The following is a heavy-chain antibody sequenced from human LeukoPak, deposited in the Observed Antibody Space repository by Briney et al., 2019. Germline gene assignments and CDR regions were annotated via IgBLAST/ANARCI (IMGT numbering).Heavy chain of an antibody. CDR1: GFTFSRYW. D-gene: IGHD3-16*01. V-gene: IGHV3-7*01. CDR3: ARDFGIISFVFDY. Sequence: PGGSLRLSCAASGFTFSRYWMSWVRQAPGKGLECVANMKQDGSEKYYVDSVKGRFTISRDNAKNSLYLQMNSLRAEDTAVYYCARDFGIISFVFDYWGQGTLVTVSS. CDR2: MKQDGSEK. J-gene: IGHJ4*02.